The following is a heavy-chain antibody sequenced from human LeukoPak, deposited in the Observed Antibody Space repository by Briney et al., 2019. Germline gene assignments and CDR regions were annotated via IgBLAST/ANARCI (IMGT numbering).Heavy chain of an antibody. J-gene: IGHJ4*02. V-gene: IGHV1-24*01. D-gene: IGHD6-19*01. CDR2: FDPEGGET. Sequence: GASVKVSRKVSGYTLTELSMHWVRQAPGKGLEWMGGFDPEGGETIYAQKFQGRVTMTEDTSTDTAYMELSSLRSEDTAVYYCATAHSGWYNYWGQGTLVTVSS. CDR3: ATAHSGWYNY. CDR1: GYTLTELS.